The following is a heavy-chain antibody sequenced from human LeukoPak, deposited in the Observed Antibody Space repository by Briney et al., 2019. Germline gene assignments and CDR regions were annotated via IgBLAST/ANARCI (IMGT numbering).Heavy chain of an antibody. J-gene: IGHJ4*02. D-gene: IGHD2-2*03. V-gene: IGHV1-2*02. CDR2: NSPDNGGT. Sequence: ASVKVSCKASGYTFTSYGISWVRQAPGQGLEWTGWNSPDNGGTNYAQKFQGRVTMTRDTSISTAYMELSRLRPDDTAVYYCARDPPSGYCSSTSCSNAFDYWGQGTLVTVSS. CDR3: ARDPPSGYCSSTSCSNAFDY. CDR1: GYTFTSYG.